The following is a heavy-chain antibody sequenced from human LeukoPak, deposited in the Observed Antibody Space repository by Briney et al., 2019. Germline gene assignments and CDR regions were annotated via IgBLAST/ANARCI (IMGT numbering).Heavy chain of an antibody. D-gene: IGHD3-3*01. Sequence: PSETLSLTCAVSGGSISSSNWWSWVRQPPGKGLEWIGEIYHTGSTNYNPSLKIRVTISVDKSKNQFSLKLSSVTAADTAVYYCARVSTIFGVVMTAAFDIWGQGTMVTVSS. CDR1: GGSISSSNW. J-gene: IGHJ3*02. CDR2: IYHTGST. CDR3: ARVSTIFGVVMTAAFDI. V-gene: IGHV4-4*02.